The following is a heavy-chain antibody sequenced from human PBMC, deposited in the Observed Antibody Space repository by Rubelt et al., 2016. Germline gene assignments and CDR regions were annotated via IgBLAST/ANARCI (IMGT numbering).Heavy chain of an antibody. CDR3: ARDEGSGGSCPNY. J-gene: IGHJ4*02. CDR1: GFIFSSYA. V-gene: IGHV3-20*04. D-gene: IGHD2-15*01. Sequence: EVQLVESGGGLVQPGGALRLSCAASGFIFSSYAMHWVRQAPGKGLEWVSGINWNGGSTGCAESVKGRVTISRGKAKNSRYLEMNSLRAEDTALYYCARDEGSGGSCPNYWGQGTLVTVSA. CDR2: INWNGGST.